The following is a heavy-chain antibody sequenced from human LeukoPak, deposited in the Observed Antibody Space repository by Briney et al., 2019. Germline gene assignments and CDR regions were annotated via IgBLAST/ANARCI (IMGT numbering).Heavy chain of an antibody. Sequence: SETLSLTCTVSGGSISSYYWSWIRQPPGKGLEWIGYIYYSGSTNYNPSLKSRVTISVDTSKNQFSLKLSSVTAADTAVHYCARIGSSWENYFDYWGQGTLVTVSS. CDR2: IYYSGST. CDR1: GGSISSYY. J-gene: IGHJ4*02. D-gene: IGHD6-13*01. CDR3: ARIGSSWENYFDY. V-gene: IGHV4-59*01.